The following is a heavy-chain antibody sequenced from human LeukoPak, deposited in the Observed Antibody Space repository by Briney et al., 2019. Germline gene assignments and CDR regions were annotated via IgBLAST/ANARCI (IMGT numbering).Heavy chain of an antibody. J-gene: IGHJ5*02. Sequence: PGGSLRLSCAYSGFTLSTYAMNWVRQAPGKGLEWVSGISAGGGSTYYADSVKGRFTISRDNSKNTLYLQMNSLTVEDTAVYYCAKSPRSAADNWFDPWGQGTLVTVSS. CDR1: GFTLSTYA. V-gene: IGHV3-23*01. CDR2: ISAGGGST. CDR3: AKSPRSAADNWFDP. D-gene: IGHD6-13*01.